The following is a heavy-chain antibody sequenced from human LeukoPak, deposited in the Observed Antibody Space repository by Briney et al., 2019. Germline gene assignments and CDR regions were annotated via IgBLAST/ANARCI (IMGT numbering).Heavy chain of an antibody. CDR2: ISYDGSNK. J-gene: IGHJ3*02. V-gene: IGHV3-30*04. D-gene: IGHD3-10*01. CDR1: GFTFSSYA. CDR3: ARDLPRITMVRGVTSAETDAFDI. Sequence: GGSLSLSCAASGFTFSSYAMHWVRQAPGKGLEGVAVISYDGSNKYYADSVKGRFTISRDNSKNTLYLQMNSLRAEDTAVYYCARDLPRITMVRGVTSAETDAFDIWGQGTMVTVSS.